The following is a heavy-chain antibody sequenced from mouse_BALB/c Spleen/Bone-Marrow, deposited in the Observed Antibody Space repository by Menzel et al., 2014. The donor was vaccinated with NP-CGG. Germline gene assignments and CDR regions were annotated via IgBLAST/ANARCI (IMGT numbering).Heavy chain of an antibody. CDR1: GYVFTDFL. CDR3: ARSRDYYDNNSFAY. Sequence: ESGAELVRPGTSLKVSCQASGYVFTDFLLEWVKQRPGQGLERVGVINPGSGGTNYNEKFKDKATLTADRSSSTAYMQLSSLTSDDSAVYFCARSRDYYDNNSFAYWGQGTLVTVSA. D-gene: IGHD1-1*01. J-gene: IGHJ3*01. V-gene: IGHV1-54*03. CDR2: INPGSGGT.